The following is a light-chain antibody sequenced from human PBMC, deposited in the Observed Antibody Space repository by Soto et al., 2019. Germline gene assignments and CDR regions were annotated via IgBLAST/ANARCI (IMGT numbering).Light chain of an antibody. CDR3: QQYNNWPRT. CDR1: QSVSTN. V-gene: IGKV3-15*01. Sequence: FVMTQSQATLSVSPGERVTLSCRASQSVSTNLGWYQQKPGQAPRLLIYGASSRATGIPGRFSGSGSGTEFTLTISSLQSEDFAIYYCQQYNNWPRTFGQGTKVDIK. J-gene: IGKJ1*01. CDR2: GAS.